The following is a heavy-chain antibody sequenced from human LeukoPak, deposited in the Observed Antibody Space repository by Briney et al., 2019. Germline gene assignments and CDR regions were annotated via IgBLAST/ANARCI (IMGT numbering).Heavy chain of an antibody. CDR1: GFTFSSYG. D-gene: IGHD5-18*01. CDR2: ISGSGGST. Sequence: PGGSLRLSCAASGFTFSSYGMSWVRQAPGKGLEWVSAISGSGGSTYYADSVKGRFTISRDNSKNTLYLQMNSLRAEDTAVYYCAKETSPRWIQLWLAWDYWGQGTLVTVSS. J-gene: IGHJ4*02. CDR3: AKETSPRWIQLWLAWDY. V-gene: IGHV3-23*01.